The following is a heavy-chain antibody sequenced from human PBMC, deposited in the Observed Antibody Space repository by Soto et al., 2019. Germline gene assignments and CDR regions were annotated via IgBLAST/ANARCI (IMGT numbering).Heavy chain of an antibody. D-gene: IGHD1-7*01. Sequence: GASVKVSCKVSGYTFTEVSIHWVRQAPGKGLEWMGGFDPDGGETVYAQQFQGRVRMTEDTSTETAYMEVSSLRPEDTAVYYCAPVNWNYKRVWRDPGGGGTLVPVYS. CDR3: APVNWNYKRVWRDP. J-gene: IGHJ5*02. CDR1: GYTFTEVS. CDR2: FDPDGGET. V-gene: IGHV1-24*01.